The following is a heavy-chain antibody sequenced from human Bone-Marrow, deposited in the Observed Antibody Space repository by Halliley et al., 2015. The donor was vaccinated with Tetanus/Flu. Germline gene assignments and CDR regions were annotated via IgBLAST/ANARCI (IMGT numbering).Heavy chain of an antibody. CDR2: IDWDDTK. CDR1: GVSLSTRGMC. D-gene: IGHD2-2*01. J-gene: IGHJ6*02. Sequence: LAKPTQTLTLTCTVSGVSLSTRGMCVSWIRQPPGKALEWLAFIDWDDTKRYSTSLKTRLTISRDTSKNQVVLTMTNMDPVDTATYYCARTKYRGGHYYGLDVWGQGTTVTVSS. CDR3: ARTKYRGGHYYGLDV. V-gene: IGHV2-70*13.